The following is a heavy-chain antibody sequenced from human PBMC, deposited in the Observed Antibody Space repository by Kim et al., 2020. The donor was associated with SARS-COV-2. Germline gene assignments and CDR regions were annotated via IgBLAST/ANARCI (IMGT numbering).Heavy chain of an antibody. CDR3: ARAPLWFGELLSGRGFLNGGAFDP. D-gene: IGHD3-10*01. J-gene: IGHJ5*02. CDR1: GFTFSSYG. Sequence: GGSLRLSCAASGFTFSSYGMHWVRQAPGKGLEWVAVISYDGSNKYYADSVKGRFTISRDNSKNTLYLQMNSLRAEDTAVYYCARAPLWFGELLSGRGFLNGGAFDPWGQGTLVTVSS. V-gene: IGHV3-33*05. CDR2: ISYDGSNK.